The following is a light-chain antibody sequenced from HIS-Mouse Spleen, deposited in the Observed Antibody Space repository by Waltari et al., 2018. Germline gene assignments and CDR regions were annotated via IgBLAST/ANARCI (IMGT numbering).Light chain of an antibody. CDR2: YNN. V-gene: IGLV1-51*01. CDR3: GTWDSSLSAVV. CDR1: SSHIGNNY. Sequence: QSVLTQPPSVSAAPGQKGTISCSGSSSHIGNNYVSWYQQLPGTSPKLLIYYNNKRPSGIPDRFSGSKSGTSATLGITGLQTGDEADYYCGTWDSSLSAVVFGGGTKLTVL. J-gene: IGLJ2*01.